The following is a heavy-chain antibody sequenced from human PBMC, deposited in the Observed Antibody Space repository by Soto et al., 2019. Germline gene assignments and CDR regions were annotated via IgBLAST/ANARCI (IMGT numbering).Heavy chain of an antibody. CDR2: IYYSGST. CDR1: GGSISSSSYY. CDR3: ARHRLITFGGVIGTKNWFDP. J-gene: IGHJ5*02. Sequence: QLLESGPGLVKPSETLSLTCTVSGGSISSSSYYWGWIRQPPGKGLEWIGSIYYSGSTYYNPSLKSRVTISVDTSKNQFSLKLSSVTAADTAVYYCARHRLITFGGVIGTKNWFDPWGQGTLVTVSS. V-gene: IGHV4-39*01. D-gene: IGHD3-16*02.